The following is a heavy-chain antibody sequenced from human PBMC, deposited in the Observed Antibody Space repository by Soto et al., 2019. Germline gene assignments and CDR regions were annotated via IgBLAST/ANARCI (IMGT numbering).Heavy chain of an antibody. J-gene: IGHJ3*02. V-gene: IGHV4-59*01. CDR3: ARAPYYDFWSGYYKDDVGDAFDI. Sequence: SETLSLTCTVSGGSISSYYWSWIRQPPGKGLAWIGYIYYSGSTNYNPSLKSRVTISVDTSKNQFSLKLSSVPAADTAVYYCARAPYYDFWSGYYKDDVGDAFDIWGQGTMVTVSS. D-gene: IGHD3-3*01. CDR2: IYYSGST. CDR1: GGSISSYY.